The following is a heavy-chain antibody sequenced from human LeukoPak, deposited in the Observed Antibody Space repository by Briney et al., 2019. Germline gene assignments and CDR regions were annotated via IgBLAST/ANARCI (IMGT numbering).Heavy chain of an antibody. CDR2: IYTSGST. CDR3: ARSSLAMGAFDI. V-gene: IGHV4-4*07. CDR1: GGSISSYY. D-gene: IGHD5-24*01. J-gene: IGHJ3*02. Sequence: SETLSLTCTVSGGSISSYYWSWIRQPAGKGLEWIGRIYTSGSTNYNPSLQSRVTISVDTSKNQFSLKLSSVTAADTAVYYCARSSLAMGAFDIWGQGTMVTVSS.